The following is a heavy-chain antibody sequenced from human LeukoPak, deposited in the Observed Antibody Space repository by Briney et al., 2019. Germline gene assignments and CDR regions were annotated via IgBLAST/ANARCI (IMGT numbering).Heavy chain of an antibody. CDR2: TYYRSKWYN. D-gene: IGHD1-26*01. CDR3: ARSGSYEEYLQN. Sequence: SQTLSLTRAISGDSVSGIRAAWNWIRQSPSRGLEWLGRTYYRSKWYNDYAVSVKSRITINPDTSKNQFSLQLSSVTPEDTAVYYCARSGSYEEYLQNWGQGTLVTVSS. V-gene: IGHV6-1*01. J-gene: IGHJ1*01. CDR1: GDSVSGIRAA.